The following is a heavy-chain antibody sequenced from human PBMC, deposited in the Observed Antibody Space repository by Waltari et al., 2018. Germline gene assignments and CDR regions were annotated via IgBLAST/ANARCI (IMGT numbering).Heavy chain of an antibody. J-gene: IGHJ5*02. V-gene: IGHV1-8*03. D-gene: IGHD3-3*01. CDR2: MKHSSGHT. Sequence: QVQLVQSGAEVKKPGASVKVSCKASGYTFTSYDINWVRQATGQGLEWMGWMKHSSGHTGYAQKYQGRVTSTSNTSISTAYMELSSLRSEDTAVYYCARGQLSDLWRKTCDPCGQGTLVTVSS. CDR1: GYTFTSYD. CDR3: ARGQLSDLWRKTCDP.